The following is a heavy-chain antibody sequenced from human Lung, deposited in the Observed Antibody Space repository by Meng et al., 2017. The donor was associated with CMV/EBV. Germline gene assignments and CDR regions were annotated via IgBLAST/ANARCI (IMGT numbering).Heavy chain of an antibody. CDR2: IYHSGTT. D-gene: IGHD5-18*01. CDR3: ARANTAMGPFDS. Sequence: SETLSLTXTVSGYFITTGFHWGWIRQPPGKGLEWIGSIYHSGTTYYNPSLGSRLTMSVDTSKNHFSLKLSSVTAADTAVYYCARANTAMGPFDSWGQGTLVTFSS. CDR1: GYFITTGFH. J-gene: IGHJ4*02. V-gene: IGHV4-38-2*02.